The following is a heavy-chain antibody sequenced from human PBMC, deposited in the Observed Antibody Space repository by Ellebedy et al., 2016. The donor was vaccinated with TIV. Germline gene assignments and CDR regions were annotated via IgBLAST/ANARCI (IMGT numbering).Heavy chain of an antibody. CDR1: GFTVSSNY. V-gene: IGHV3-53*01. D-gene: IGHD4-23*01. CDR3: AKETVVRQDWFDP. J-gene: IGHJ5*02. CDR2: IYSSGGT. Sequence: GESLKISCAASGFTVSSNYMSWVRQAPGRGLEWVSTIYSSGGTYYAGSVKGRFTISRDNSKSTLYLQMNSLRAEDTAVYYCAKETVVRQDWFDPWGQGTLVTVSS.